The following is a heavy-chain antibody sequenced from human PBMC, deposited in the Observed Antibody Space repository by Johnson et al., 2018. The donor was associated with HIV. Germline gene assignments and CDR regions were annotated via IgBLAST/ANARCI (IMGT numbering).Heavy chain of an antibody. CDR2: ISYAGGNK. Sequence: QEKLVESGGGVVQPGRSMRLSCAASGFTFSSYAMHWVRQAPGKGLEWVAVISYAGGNKYYADSVKGRFTISRDNSKNTLYLQMNSLSVEDTAVYYCARDHGQLWLLPAFDIWGQGTMVTVSS. V-gene: IGHV3-30*04. CDR3: ARDHGQLWLLPAFDI. J-gene: IGHJ3*02. CDR1: GFTFSSYA. D-gene: IGHD5-18*01.